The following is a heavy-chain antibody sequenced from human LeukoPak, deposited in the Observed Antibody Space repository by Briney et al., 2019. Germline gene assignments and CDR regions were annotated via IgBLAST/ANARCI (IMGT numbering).Heavy chain of an antibody. J-gene: IGHJ4*02. V-gene: IGHV3-7*01. CDR1: GFTFSSYW. CDR2: IKQDGSEK. D-gene: IGHD4-17*01. CDR3: ARGPLYGDYDYYFGY. Sequence: GGSLRLSCAASGFTFSSYWMSWVRQAPGKGLEWVANIKQDGSEKYYVDSVKGRFTISRDNAKNSLYLQMNSLRAEDTAVYYCARGPLYGDYDYYFGYWGQGTLVTVSS.